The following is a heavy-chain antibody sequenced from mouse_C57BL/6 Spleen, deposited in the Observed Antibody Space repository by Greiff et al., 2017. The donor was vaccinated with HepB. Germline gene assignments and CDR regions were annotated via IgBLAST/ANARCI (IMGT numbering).Heavy chain of an antibody. J-gene: IGHJ4*01. CDR3: ARGGTVVATTPYYYAMDY. V-gene: IGHV1-80*01. Sequence: VQLQQSGAELVKPGASVKISCKASGYAFSSYWMNWVKQRPGKGLEWIGQIYPGDGDTNYNGKFKGKATLTADKSSSTAYMQLSSLTSEDSAVSFGARGGTVVATTPYYYAMDYWGQGTSVTVSS. D-gene: IGHD1-1*01. CDR2: IYPGDGDT. CDR1: GYAFSSYW.